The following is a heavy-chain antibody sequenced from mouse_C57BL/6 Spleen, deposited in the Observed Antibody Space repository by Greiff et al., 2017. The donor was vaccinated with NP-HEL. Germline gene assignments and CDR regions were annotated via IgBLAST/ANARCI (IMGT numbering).Heavy chain of an antibody. CDR1: GFTFSDYG. D-gene: IGHD2-4*01. V-gene: IGHV5-17*01. CDR3: ARREDYLPMDY. Sequence: DVMLVESGGGLVKPGGSLKLSCAASGFTFSDYGMHWVRQAPEKGLEWVAYISSGSSTIYYADTVKGRFTISRDNAKNTLFLQMTSLRSEDTAMYYCARREDYLPMDYWGQGTSVTVSS. CDR2: ISSGSSTI. J-gene: IGHJ4*01.